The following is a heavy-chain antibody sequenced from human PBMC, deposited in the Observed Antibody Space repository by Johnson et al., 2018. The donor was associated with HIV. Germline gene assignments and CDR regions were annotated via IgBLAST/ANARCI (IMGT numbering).Heavy chain of an antibody. Sequence: VESGGVVVQPGGSLRLSCETSRFTFDDYAMHWVRQAPGKGLEWVSLINWDGDSTYYADSVKGRFTISRDNSKNSLYLKMNSLRSEDTGLYYCSKVIASGYPNGCTLAIWGQGTMVTVSS. CDR2: INWDGDST. D-gene: IGHD2-8*01. CDR3: SKVIASGYPNGCTLAI. CDR1: RFTFDDYA. J-gene: IGHJ3*02. V-gene: IGHV3-43D*03.